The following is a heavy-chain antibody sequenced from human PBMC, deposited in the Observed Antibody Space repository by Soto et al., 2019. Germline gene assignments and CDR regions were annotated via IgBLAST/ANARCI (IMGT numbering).Heavy chain of an antibody. CDR3: ARDRAVGIAVALNWFDP. D-gene: IGHD6-19*01. CDR2: ISSSSSTI. V-gene: IGHV3-48*02. J-gene: IGHJ5*02. CDR1: GFTFSSYS. Sequence: EVQLVESGGGLVQPGGSLRLSCAASGFTFSSYSMNWVRQAPGKVLEWVSYISSSSSTIYYADSVKGRFTISRDNAKNALDRQMNSLRDEDTAVYYCARDRAVGIAVALNWFDPWGQGTLVTVSS.